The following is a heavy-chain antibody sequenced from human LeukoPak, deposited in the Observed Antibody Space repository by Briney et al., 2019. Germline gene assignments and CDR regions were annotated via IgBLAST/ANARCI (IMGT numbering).Heavy chain of an antibody. CDR2: ISGSDGST. J-gene: IGHJ4*02. CDR1: GFTFSTYA. D-gene: IGHD6-6*01. Sequence: PGGSLRLSCAASGFTFSTYAMSWVRQAPGKGLEWVSAISGSDGSTYHADSVKGRFTISRDNSKNMLYLQMNSLRVEDTAVYYCAKERGHSSSSFDYWGQGTLVTVSS. V-gene: IGHV3-23*01. CDR3: AKERGHSSSSFDY.